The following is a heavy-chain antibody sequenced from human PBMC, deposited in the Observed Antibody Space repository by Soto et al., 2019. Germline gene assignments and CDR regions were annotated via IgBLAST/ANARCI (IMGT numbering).Heavy chain of an antibody. V-gene: IGHV1-18*01. CDR3: AREMVRGVGSDY. CDR2: ISTYNGNT. D-gene: IGHD3-10*01. CDR1: GYTFTSYG. Sequence: QVQLVQSGAEVKKPGASVKVSCKASGYTFTSYGISWVRQAPGQGLEWMGWISTYNGNTKYAQKLQGRVTMTTDTTTSTAYRELRSLRSDETAVFYWAREMVRGVGSDYWGQGTLVTVSS. J-gene: IGHJ4*02.